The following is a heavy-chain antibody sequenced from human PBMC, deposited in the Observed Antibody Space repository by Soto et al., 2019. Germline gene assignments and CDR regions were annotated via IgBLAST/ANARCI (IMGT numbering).Heavy chain of an antibody. CDR3: ARDVGSGYDFRENYFDY. V-gene: IGHV3-33*01. J-gene: IGHJ4*02. CDR1: GFTFSSYG. Sequence: QVQLVESGGGVVQPGRSLRLSCAASGFTFSSYGMHWVRQAPGKGLEWVAVIWYDGSNKYYADSVKGRFTISRDNSKNTLYLQMNSLRAEDTAVYYCARDVGSGYDFRENYFDYWGQGTLVTVSS. D-gene: IGHD5-12*01. CDR2: IWYDGSNK.